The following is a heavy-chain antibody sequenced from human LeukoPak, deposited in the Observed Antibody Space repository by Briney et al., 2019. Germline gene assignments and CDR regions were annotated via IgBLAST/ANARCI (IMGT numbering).Heavy chain of an antibody. CDR2: ISYDGSNK. V-gene: IGHV3-30*18. D-gene: IGHD1-26*01. CDR1: GFTFSSYS. Sequence: PGGSLRLSCAASGFTFSSYSMNWVRQAPGKGLEWVAVISYDGSNKYYADSVKGRFTISRDNSKNTLYLQMNSLRAEDTAVYYCAKAPGSPAGWGQGTLVTVSS. J-gene: IGHJ4*02. CDR3: AKAPGSPAG.